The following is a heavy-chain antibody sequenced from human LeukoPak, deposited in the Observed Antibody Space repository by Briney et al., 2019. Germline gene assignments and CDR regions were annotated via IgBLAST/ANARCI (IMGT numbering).Heavy chain of an antibody. D-gene: IGHD3-22*01. CDR2: ISYDGSKK. V-gene: IGHV3-30-3*01. CDR1: GFTFSSYA. J-gene: IGHJ5*02. CDR3: AREIILPGYYHDSSGGNWFDP. Sequence: GGSLRLSCAASGFTFSSYAMHWVRQAPGKGLEWVAGISYDGSKKYYADSVKGRFTISRDNSKNTLYLQMNSLRAEDTAVYYCAREIILPGYYHDSSGGNWFDPWGQGTLVTVSS.